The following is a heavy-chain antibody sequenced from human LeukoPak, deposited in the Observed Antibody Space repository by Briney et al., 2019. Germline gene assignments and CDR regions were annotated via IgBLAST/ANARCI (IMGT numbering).Heavy chain of an antibody. V-gene: IGHV3-30*18. J-gene: IGHJ4*02. Sequence: GGSLRLSCGASGFTFRTYPMHWVRQAPGKGLEWVAAISKEGSNKYYADSVKGRYTISRDSSKNMLYLEMNSLSGEDTAVYYCVKRGSDGGPYFFDYWGQGTLVTVSS. CDR2: ISKEGSNK. CDR3: VKRGSDGGPYFFDY. D-gene: IGHD3-3*01. CDR1: GFTFRTYP.